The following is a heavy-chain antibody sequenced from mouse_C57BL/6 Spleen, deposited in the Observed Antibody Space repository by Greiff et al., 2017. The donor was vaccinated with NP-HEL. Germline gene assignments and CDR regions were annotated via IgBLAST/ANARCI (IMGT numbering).Heavy chain of an antibody. CDR3: AREGFTTVVATPYFDY. V-gene: IGHV1-52*01. CDR2: IYPSDSGT. D-gene: IGHD1-1*01. Sequence: QVQLQQPGAELVRPGSSVKLSCKASGYTFTSYWMPWVKQRPIQGLEWIGNIYPSDSGTHYNQKFKDKATLTVDKSSSTAYMQLSSLTSEDSAVYYCAREGFTTVVATPYFDYWGKGTTLTVSS. J-gene: IGHJ2*01. CDR1: GYTFTSYW.